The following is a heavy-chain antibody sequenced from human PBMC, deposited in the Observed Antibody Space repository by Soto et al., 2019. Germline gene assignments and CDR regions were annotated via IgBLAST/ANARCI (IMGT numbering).Heavy chain of an antibody. CDR1: GDSLRGQS. J-gene: IGHJ6*02. V-gene: IGHV4-34*01. CDR3: AREASYGWSGESLAV. D-gene: IGHD6-19*01. CDR2: IDQSGGT. Sequence: SETLSLTCAVVGDSLRGQSWNWIRQSPGKGLEWIGEIDQSGGTNYNPSLKSRAIISDDTSKNHFSLTLTSVTAADTAVYYSAREASYGWSGESLAVWGQGTTVTVSS.